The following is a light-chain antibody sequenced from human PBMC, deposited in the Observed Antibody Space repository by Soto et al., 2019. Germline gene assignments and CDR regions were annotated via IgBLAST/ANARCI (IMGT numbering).Light chain of an antibody. Sequence: DIQMTQSPSTLSASVGDRVTITCRASQSINSWLAWYQQKPGKAPRLLLYRASSLEGGVPSRFSGSRSGAEFTLSISSLQPDDFATYYCQHYDSYSGTFGPGNKVDIK. CDR2: RAS. J-gene: IGKJ3*01. CDR3: QHYDSYSGT. CDR1: QSINSW. V-gene: IGKV1-5*03.